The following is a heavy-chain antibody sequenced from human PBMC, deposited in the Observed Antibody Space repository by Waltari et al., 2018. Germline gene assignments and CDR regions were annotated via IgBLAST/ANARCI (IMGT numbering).Heavy chain of an antibody. Sequence: EVQLENIGGGLVQPGGSLRLSCSASEFTFINYWMTWVRQVPGKGLEWVANINEDGSKQYYVGSGKGRFTISRDNAKKSLYLQMNSLRAEDTAVYYCARDSRYCTNGDGRGDAYDIWGQGTMVTVSA. CDR1: EFTFINYW. J-gene: IGHJ3*02. CDR2: INEDGSKQ. D-gene: IGHD2-8*01. V-gene: IGHV3-7*01. CDR3: ARDSRYCTNGDGRGDAYDI.